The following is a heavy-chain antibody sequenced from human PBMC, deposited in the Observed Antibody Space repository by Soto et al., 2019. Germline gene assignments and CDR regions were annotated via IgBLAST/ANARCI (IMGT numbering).Heavy chain of an antibody. CDR1: GFTFSSYA. Sequence: GGSLRLSCAASGFTFSSYAMHWVRQAPGKGLEWVAVISYDGSNKYYADSVKGRFTISRDNSKNTLYLQMNSLRAEDTAVYYCARGTYNHGMDVWGQGTTVTVSS. CDR3: ARGTYNHGMDV. V-gene: IGHV3-30-3*01. CDR2: ISYDGSNK. J-gene: IGHJ6*02.